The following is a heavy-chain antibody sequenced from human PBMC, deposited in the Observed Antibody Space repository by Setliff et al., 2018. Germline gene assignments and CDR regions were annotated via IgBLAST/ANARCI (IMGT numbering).Heavy chain of an antibody. V-gene: IGHV3-48*04. CDR3: AKDRNGYSSGWTLFDY. CDR2: ISSSSSTT. J-gene: IGHJ4*02. Sequence: GGSLRLSCAASGFTFSSYTMNWVRQAPGKGLEWVSYISSSSSTTYYADSVKGRFTISRDNAKNSLYLQMNSLRAEDTAVYYCAKDRNGYSSGWTLFDYWGQGTLVTVSS. CDR1: GFTFSSYT. D-gene: IGHD6-19*01.